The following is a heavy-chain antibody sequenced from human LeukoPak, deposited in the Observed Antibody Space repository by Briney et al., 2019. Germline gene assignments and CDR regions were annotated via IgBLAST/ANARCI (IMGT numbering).Heavy chain of an antibody. V-gene: IGHV3-53*01. Sequence: GGSLRLSCAASGFTVSSNYISWVRQAPGKGLEWVSVIYSGGSTYYADSVKGRFTISRDNSKNTLYLQMNSLRAEDTAVYYCARDSRSGDYHYYYYGMDVWGQGTTVTVSS. CDR3: ARDSRSGDYHYYYYGMDV. J-gene: IGHJ6*02. CDR1: GFTVSSNY. D-gene: IGHD2-2*01. CDR2: IYSGGST.